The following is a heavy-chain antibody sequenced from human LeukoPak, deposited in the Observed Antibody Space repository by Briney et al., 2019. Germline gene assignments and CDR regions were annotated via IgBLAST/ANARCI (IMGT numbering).Heavy chain of an antibody. CDR3: TRHSDKYCSGSNCYVNNFYGLDV. CDR1: GFTFSSYS. Sequence: GGSLRLSCAASGFTFSSYSMNWVRQAPGKGLEWVSYISSSSSTIYYADSVKGRFTISRDNAKNSLYLQMNRLKTEDTAVYYCTRHSDKYCSGSNCYVNNFYGLDVWGQGTTVTVSS. J-gene: IGHJ6*02. CDR2: ISSSSSTI. D-gene: IGHD2-15*01. V-gene: IGHV3-48*01.